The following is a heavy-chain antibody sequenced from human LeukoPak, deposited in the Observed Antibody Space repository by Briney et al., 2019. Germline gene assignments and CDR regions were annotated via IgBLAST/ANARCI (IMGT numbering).Heavy chain of an antibody. J-gene: IGHJ4*02. Sequence: GGSLRLSCAASGFTFSSYAMSWVRQAPGKGLEWVSAISGSGGSTYYADSVKGRFTISRDNSKNTLYLQMNSLRAEDTAVYYCARNRNDYGDYVHDYWGQGTLLTVSS. CDR3: ARNRNDYGDYVHDY. CDR1: GFTFSSYA. D-gene: IGHD4-17*01. CDR2: ISGSGGST. V-gene: IGHV3-23*01.